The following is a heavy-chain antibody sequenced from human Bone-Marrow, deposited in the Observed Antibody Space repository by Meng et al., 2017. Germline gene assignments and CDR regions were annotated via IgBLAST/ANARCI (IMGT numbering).Heavy chain of an antibody. V-gene: IGHV3-23*01. CDR2: TSDGGAGI. CDR1: GFTFSNYA. J-gene: IGHJ4*02. D-gene: IGHD6-13*01. CDR3: ARDLMEQQLVFDY. Sequence: GGSLCLSCAACGFTFSNYAMNWVRQAPGKGLEWVSGTSDGGAGIYYADSVKGRFTIFRDTSKNTLYLQMNSLRAEDTAVYYCARDLMEQQLVFDYWGQGTLVTVSS.